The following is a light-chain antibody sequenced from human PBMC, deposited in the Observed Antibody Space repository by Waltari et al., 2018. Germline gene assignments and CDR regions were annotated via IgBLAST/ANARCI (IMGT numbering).Light chain of an antibody. Sequence: DIQMTQSPYTLSASLGDRVTINCRTSQSISSWLAWYQQKPGKAPKLLIYQASTLERDVPSRFSGSGSGTEFTLTISSLQPDDFATFYCQHYSSYPPTFGGGTKVEIK. J-gene: IGKJ4*01. CDR2: QAS. CDR1: QSISSW. V-gene: IGKV1-5*03. CDR3: QHYSSYPPT.